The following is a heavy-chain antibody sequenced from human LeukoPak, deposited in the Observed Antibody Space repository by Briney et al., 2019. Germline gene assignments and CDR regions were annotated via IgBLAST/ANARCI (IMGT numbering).Heavy chain of an antibody. CDR2: ISWDGGST. D-gene: IGHD6-13*01. CDR3: AKDIGIAAAGTAIDY. V-gene: IGHV3-43*01. CDR1: GFTFDDYT. Sequence: GGSLRLSCAASGFTFDDYTMHWVRQAPGKGLEWVSLISWDGGSTYYADSVKGRFTISRDNSKNSLYLQMNSLGTEDTALYYCAKDIGIAAAGTAIDYWGQGTLVTVSS. J-gene: IGHJ4*02.